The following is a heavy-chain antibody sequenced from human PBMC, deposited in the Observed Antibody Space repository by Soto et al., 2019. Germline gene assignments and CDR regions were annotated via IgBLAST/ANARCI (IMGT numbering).Heavy chain of an antibody. CDR1: GDSVSDYY. J-gene: IGHJ4*02. V-gene: IGHV4-59*02. CDR3: ARRWGTSFDY. Sequence: PSETLSLTCTVSGDSVSDYYWSWIRQSPGKGLEWIGYIYYSGSTNYNPSLKSRVTISVDTSKNQFSLKLSSVTAADTAVYYCARRWGTSFDYWGQGTLVTVSS. D-gene: IGHD7-27*01. CDR2: IYYSGST.